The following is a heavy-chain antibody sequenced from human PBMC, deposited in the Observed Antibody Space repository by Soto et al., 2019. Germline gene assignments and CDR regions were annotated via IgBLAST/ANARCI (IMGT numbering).Heavy chain of an antibody. CDR1: GGSISGSY. V-gene: IGHV4-59*01. D-gene: IGHD4-17*01. J-gene: IGHJ5*02. CDR3: AREDYGPFHNCFDP. CDR2: IDNTGTT. Sequence: QMPLRESGPGLVKPSGTLSLTCTVSGGSISGSYWNWIRRPPGKGLEWIGYIDNTGTTNYNPSLKIRLTMSLDTSKNQISLKLSSVTAADTAVYHCAREDYGPFHNCFDPWGQGTLVTVSS.